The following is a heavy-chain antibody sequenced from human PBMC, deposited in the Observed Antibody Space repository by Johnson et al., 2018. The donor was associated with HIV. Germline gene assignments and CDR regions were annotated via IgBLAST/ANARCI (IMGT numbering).Heavy chain of an antibody. CDR3: ARLSMIVVLMTPGAFDI. CDR1: GFTFSSYG. CDR2: ISYDGSNK. D-gene: IGHD3-22*01. Sequence: QVQLVESGGGMVQPGGSLRLSCAASGFTFSSYGMHWVRQAPGKGLEWVAVISYDGSNKYYADSVKGRFTLSRDNSKNTLYLQMNSLRVEDTAVYYCARLSMIVVLMTPGAFDIWG. J-gene: IGHJ3*02. V-gene: IGHV3-30*03.